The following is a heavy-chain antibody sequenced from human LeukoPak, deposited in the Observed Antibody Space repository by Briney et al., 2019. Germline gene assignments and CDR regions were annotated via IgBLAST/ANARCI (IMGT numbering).Heavy chain of an antibody. CDR3: ARDVGSGSYSASDY. J-gene: IGHJ4*02. CDR2: IGRSSSYI. D-gene: IGHD3-10*01. Sequence: GGSLRLSCAASGFTFSRYSMKWVRQAPGKGLEWVSFIGRSSSYIYYADSVKGRFTISRDNAKNSLYLQMNSLRAEDTAVYYCARDVGSGSYSASDYWGQGTRVTVSS. CDR1: GFTFSRYS. V-gene: IGHV3-21*01.